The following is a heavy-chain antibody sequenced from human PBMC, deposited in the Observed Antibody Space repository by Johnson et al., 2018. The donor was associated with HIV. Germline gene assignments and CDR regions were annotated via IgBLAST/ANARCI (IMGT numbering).Heavy chain of an antibody. V-gene: IGHV3-11*04. J-gene: IGHJ3*02. CDR2: ISSSGSTI. Sequence: VQLVESGGGLVKPGGSLRLSCAASGFTFSNAWMSWVRQAPGKGLEWVSYISSSGSTIYYADSVKGRFTISRDNAKNSLYLQMNSLRAEDTAVYYCASVLLWFGADDAFDIWGQGTMVTVSS. CDR1: GFTFSNAW. CDR3: ASVLLWFGADDAFDI. D-gene: IGHD3-10*01.